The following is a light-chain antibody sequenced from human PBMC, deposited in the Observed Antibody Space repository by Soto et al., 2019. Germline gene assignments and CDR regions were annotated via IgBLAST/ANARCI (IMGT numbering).Light chain of an antibody. Sequence: DIQMTQSPSTLSASVGDIVTITCRASQSISSWLAWFHQKPGKAPKLLIYKASSLQSGVPSRFSGSGSGTEFTLTISSLQPDDFATYYGQQYKTYPLTFGGGTKVEIK. V-gene: IGKV1-5*03. J-gene: IGKJ4*01. CDR1: QSISSW. CDR2: KAS. CDR3: QQYKTYPLT.